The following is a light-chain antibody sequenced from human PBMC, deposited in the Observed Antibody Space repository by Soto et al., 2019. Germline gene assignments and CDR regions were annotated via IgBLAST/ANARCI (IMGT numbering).Light chain of an antibody. CDR2: DAS. V-gene: IGKV3-11*01. J-gene: IGKJ5*01. CDR1: QSVSSY. CDR3: QQRSNGPLT. Sequence: EIVLTQSPATLSLSPGERVTLSCRASQSVSSYSAWYQQKPVQAPRLLIYDASNRATGIPARFSGSGSGTDFTLTISSLEPEDFAVYYCQQRSNGPLTFGQGTRLEIK.